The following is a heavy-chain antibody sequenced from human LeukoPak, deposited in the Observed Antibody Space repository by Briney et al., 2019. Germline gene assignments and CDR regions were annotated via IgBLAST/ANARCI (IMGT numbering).Heavy chain of an antibody. CDR1: GFTFSSYA. Sequence: GGSLRLSCAASGFTFSSYAMSWVRQAPGKGLEWVSDISGSGDSTYNADSVKGRFTISRDNSKNTLYLQMNSLRAEDTAIYYCAKGVLSAHLDYWGQGTLVTVSS. V-gene: IGHV3-23*01. D-gene: IGHD2/OR15-2a*01. CDR3: AKGVLSAHLDY. CDR2: ISGSGDST. J-gene: IGHJ4*02.